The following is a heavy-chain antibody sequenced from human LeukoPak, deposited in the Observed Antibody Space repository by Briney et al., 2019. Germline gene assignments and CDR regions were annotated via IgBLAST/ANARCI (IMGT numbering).Heavy chain of an antibody. D-gene: IGHD2-15*01. CDR3: ARGGVGHCSGGSCPTSWFDP. J-gene: IGHJ5*02. CDR1: GYTFTGYY. CDR2: ISPYNGNT. Sequence: ASVKVSCKASGYTFTGYYMHWVRQAPGQGLEWMGWISPYNGNTDYPQKVQGRVTMTTDTSTSTAYMELRSLGSDDTAVYYCARGGVGHCSGGSCPTSWFDPWGQGTLVTVSS. V-gene: IGHV1-18*04.